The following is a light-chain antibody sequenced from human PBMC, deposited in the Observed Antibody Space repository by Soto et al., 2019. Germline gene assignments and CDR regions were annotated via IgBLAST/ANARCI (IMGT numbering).Light chain of an antibody. J-gene: IGKJ2*01. CDR2: DAS. Sequence: DVQMTQSPSTLSASVGDRVTITCRASQSISNWLAWYQQKPGKAPNLLISDASDLQSGVPSRLRGSGSGTEFTLTLSSLQPDDFATYYCQQYNSYSTFGQGTKLEIK. V-gene: IGKV1-5*01. CDR1: QSISNW. CDR3: QQYNSYST.